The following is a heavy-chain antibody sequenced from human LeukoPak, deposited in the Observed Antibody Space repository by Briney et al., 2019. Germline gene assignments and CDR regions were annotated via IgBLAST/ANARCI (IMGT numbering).Heavy chain of an antibody. D-gene: IGHD2-15*01. V-gene: IGHV3-74*01. CDR1: GFTFSRYW. J-gene: IGHJ4*02. CDR3: VRGYCSGGSCLSPDY. CDR2: VNSDGRAT. Sequence: PGGSLRLSCAASGFTFSRYWMQWVRQTPGKRLVRVSRVNSDGRATSYADSVKGRITISRDNAKNTLYLKMNSLSAEDTAVYYCVRGYCSGGSCLSPDYWGQGTLVTVSS.